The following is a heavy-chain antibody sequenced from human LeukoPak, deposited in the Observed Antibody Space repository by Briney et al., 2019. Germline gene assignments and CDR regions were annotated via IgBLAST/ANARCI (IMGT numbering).Heavy chain of an antibody. CDR2: INHSGST. D-gene: IGHD6-13*01. J-gene: IGHJ5*02. V-gene: IGHV4-34*01. CDR3: ARGTSSSLEYNWFDP. CDR1: GGSFSGYY. Sequence: PSETLSLTCAVYGGSFSGYYWSGIRQPPGKGLEWIGEINHSGSTNYNPSLKSRVTISVDTSKNQFSLKLSSVTAADTAVYYCARGTSSSLEYNWFDPWGQGTLVTVSS.